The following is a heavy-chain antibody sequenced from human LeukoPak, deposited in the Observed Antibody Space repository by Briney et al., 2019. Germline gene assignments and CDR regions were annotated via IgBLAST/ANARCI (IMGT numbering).Heavy chain of an antibody. V-gene: IGHV1-8*01. Sequence: GASVKVSCKASASSFTSYDINWVRQATGQGLEWMGWMNPNSGNTGYAQKFQGRVTMTRDTSISTAYLELTTLRSDDTAVYYCARSPPPYCSDDSCYSFLYFHHWGQGTLVTVSS. CDR1: ASSFTSYD. J-gene: IGHJ1*01. CDR2: MNPNSGNT. D-gene: IGHD2-15*01. CDR3: ARSPPPYCSDDSCYSFLYFHH.